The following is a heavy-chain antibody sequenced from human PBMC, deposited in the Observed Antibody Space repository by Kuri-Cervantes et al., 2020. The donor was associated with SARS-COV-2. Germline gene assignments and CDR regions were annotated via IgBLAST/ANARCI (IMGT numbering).Heavy chain of an antibody. CDR3: AREVNAYDYVWGSYRPSGYYFDY. V-gene: IGHV4-34*01. J-gene: IGHJ4*02. D-gene: IGHD3-16*02. CDR1: GGSFSGYY. CDR2: INHSGST. Sequence: SETLSLTCAVYGGSFSGYYWSWIRQPPGKGLEWIGEINHSGSTNYNPSLKSRVTISVDTSKNQFSLKLSSVTAADTAVYYCAREVNAYDYVWGSYRPSGYYFDYWGQGTLVTVSS.